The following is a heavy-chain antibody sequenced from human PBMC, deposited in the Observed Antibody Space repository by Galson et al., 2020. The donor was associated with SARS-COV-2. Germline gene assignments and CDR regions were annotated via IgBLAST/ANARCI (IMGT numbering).Heavy chain of an antibody. CDR1: GGSISSSRYY. V-gene: IGHV4-39*01. D-gene: IGHD3-10*01. J-gene: IGHJ5*02. CDR3: ARLPRFSFVRGALMGWFDP. Sequence: ETLETLSLTCTVSGGSISSSRYYWGWIRQPPGQGLQWIASISGTPYYNPSLQSRVTLSVDTSKNQLSLKLSSVTAADTAVYYCARLPRFSFVRGALMGWFDPWGRGTLVTVSS. CDR2: ISGTP.